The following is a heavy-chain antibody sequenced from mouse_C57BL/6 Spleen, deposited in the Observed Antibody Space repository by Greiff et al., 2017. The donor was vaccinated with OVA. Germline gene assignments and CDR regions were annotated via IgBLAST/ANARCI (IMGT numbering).Heavy chain of an antibody. D-gene: IGHD1-1*01. J-gene: IGHJ4*01. CDR3: ARSGYGSSPYYAMDY. Sequence: QVQLQQPGTELVKPGASVKLSCKASGYTFTSYWMHWVKQRPGQGLEWLGNINPSNGGTNYNEKIKSKATLTVDKSSSTAYMQLSSLTSEDSAVYYCARSGYGSSPYYAMDYWGQGTSVTVSS. CDR2: INPSNGGT. CDR1: GYTFTSYW. V-gene: IGHV1-53*01.